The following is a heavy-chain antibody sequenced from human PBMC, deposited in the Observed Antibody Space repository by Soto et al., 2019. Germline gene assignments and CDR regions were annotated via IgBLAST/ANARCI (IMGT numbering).Heavy chain of an antibody. Sequence: QVRLVESGGGVVQPGRSLRLSCAASGFTFSSYGMHWVRQAPGKGLEWVAVIWYDGSNEYYADSVKGRFTISRDNSKNTLYLQMNSLRAEDTAVYYCASDWKTTGYWGQGTLVTVSS. D-gene: IGHD4-4*01. CDR3: ASDWKTTGY. V-gene: IGHV3-33*01. J-gene: IGHJ4*02. CDR1: GFTFSSYG. CDR2: IWYDGSNE.